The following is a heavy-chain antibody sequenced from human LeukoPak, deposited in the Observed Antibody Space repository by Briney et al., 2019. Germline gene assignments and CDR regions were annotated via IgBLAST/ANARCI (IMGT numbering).Heavy chain of an antibody. CDR3: TRLNSGSYYYYYGMDV. V-gene: IGHV4-59*01. J-gene: IGHJ6*02. D-gene: IGHD1-26*01. CDR2: IYYSGST. CDR1: GGSISSYY. Sequence: SETLSLTCTVSGGSISSYYWSWTRQPPGKGLEWIGYIYYSGSTNYNPSLKSRVTISVDTSKNQFSLKLSSVTAADTAVYYCTRLNSGSYYYYYGMDVWGQGTTVTVSS.